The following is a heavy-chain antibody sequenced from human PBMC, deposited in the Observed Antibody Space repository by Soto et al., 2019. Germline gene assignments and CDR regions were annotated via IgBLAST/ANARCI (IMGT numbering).Heavy chain of an antibody. J-gene: IGHJ5*02. CDR3: AKEGSSWYNWFYP. Sequence: LSCAASGFRFDDYGMHWVRQVPGKGLEWVSGISYYSGSIGYADYEKGRFTISRDNAKNTLYMQMNSLRAVYTAVYYCAKEGSSWYNWFYPWGQGTLVTVSS. CDR1: GFRFDDYG. D-gene: IGHD6-13*01. V-gene: IGHV3-9*01. CDR2: ISYYSGSI.